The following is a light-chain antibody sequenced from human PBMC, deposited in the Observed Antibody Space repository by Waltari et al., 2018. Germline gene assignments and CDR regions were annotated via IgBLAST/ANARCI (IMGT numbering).Light chain of an antibody. CDR3: HSTHSNYWV. J-gene: IGLJ3*02. CDR1: QLLNQH. CDR2: KDT. V-gene: IGLV3-25*03. Sequence: SYEPTQPPPLSVSPGQTATLTCPEDQLLNQHAYWYQQRPRQAPDLVLYKDTKRPSGIPERISGSSSGTTVTLSISGVQAEDEADYYCHSTHSNYWVFGGGTKLTVL.